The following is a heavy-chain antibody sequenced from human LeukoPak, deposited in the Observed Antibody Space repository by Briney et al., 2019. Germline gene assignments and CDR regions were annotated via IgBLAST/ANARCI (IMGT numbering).Heavy chain of an antibody. J-gene: IGHJ4*02. CDR3: AREGFGGNYFSYYFDY. D-gene: IGHD4-23*01. CDR2: IYYSGST. V-gene: IGHV4-30-4*08. Sequence: SQTLSLTCTVSGGSISSGDYYWSWIRQPPGKGLEWIGYIYYSGSTYYNPSLKSRVTISVDTSKNQFSLKLSSVTAADTAVYYCAREGFGGNYFSYYFDYWGQGALVTVSS. CDR1: GGSISSGDYY.